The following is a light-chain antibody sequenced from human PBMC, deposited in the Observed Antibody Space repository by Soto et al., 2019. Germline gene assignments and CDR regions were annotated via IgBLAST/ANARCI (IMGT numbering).Light chain of an antibody. CDR2: DAS. V-gene: IGKV3-11*01. J-gene: IGKJ5*01. Sequence: EIVLTQSPVTLSLSPGERATLSCRASQSVRTYLAWYQVKPGQAPRLLIYDASRRASAVPARFSGSGSGTDFTLTISSLEPEDFALYYCKQRNPWPPITFGQGTRLEIK. CDR1: QSVRTY. CDR3: KQRNPWPPIT.